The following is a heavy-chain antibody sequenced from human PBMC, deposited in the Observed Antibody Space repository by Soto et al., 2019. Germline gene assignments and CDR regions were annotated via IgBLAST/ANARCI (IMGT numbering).Heavy chain of an antibody. CDR1: GFTFSSYA. J-gene: IGHJ3*02. CDR2: ISGSGGST. V-gene: IGHV3-23*01. CDR3: AKDPVGFWSGSDAFDI. Sequence: GGSLRLSCAASGFTFSSYAMSWVRQAPGKGLEWVSAISGSGGSTYYEDSVKGRVTITRDNSKNTMYLQMNSLRAEDTAVYYCAKDPVGFWSGSDAFDIWGQGTMVTVSS. D-gene: IGHD3-3*01.